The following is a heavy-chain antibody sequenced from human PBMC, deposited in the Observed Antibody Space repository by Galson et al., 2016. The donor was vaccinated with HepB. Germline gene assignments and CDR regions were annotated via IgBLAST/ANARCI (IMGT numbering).Heavy chain of an antibody. CDR2: VFHSGTN. J-gene: IGHJ6*03. D-gene: IGHD3-22*01. CDR1: GGSISTNNW. V-gene: IGHV4-4*02. CDR3: ARSAYVYDSSGYLARYYYFMDG. Sequence: LSLTCDVSGGSISTNNWWTWVRQPPGKGLEWIGEVFHSGTNNYNPSLESRVTISVDKSKNQFSLKLHSVSTADTAVYYCARSAYVYDSSGYLARYYYFMDGWGRGTTVTVSS.